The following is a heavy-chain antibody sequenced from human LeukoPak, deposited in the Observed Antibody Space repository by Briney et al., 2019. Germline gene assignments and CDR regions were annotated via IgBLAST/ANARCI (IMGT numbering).Heavy chain of an antibody. V-gene: IGHV3-66*01. CDR1: GFTVSSNY. D-gene: IGHD2-2*01. J-gene: IGHJ2*01. CDR2: IVSGDNA. Sequence: GGSLRLSCAASGFTVSSNYMSWVRQAPGKGLEWASIIVSGDNAYFADSVKGRFTISRDTSKNTLYLQMNSLRVEDTAVYYCARYYCSRSSCPPEGWYFDLWGRGTLVTVSS. CDR3: ARYYCSRSSCPPEGWYFDL.